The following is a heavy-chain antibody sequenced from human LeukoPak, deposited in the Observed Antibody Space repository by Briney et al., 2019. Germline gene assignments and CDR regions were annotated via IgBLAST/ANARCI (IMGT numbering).Heavy chain of an antibody. V-gene: IGHV3-23*01. CDR3: AKATDGGDDPNFDY. D-gene: IGHD2-21*02. CDR2: ISGSGGST. CDR1: GSTFSSYA. J-gene: IGHJ4*02. Sequence: PGGSLRLSCAASGSTFSSYAMSWVRQAPGKGLEWVSAISGSGGSTYYADSVKGRFTISRDNSKNTLYLQMNSLRAEDTAVYYCAKATDGGDDPNFDYWGQGTLVTVSS.